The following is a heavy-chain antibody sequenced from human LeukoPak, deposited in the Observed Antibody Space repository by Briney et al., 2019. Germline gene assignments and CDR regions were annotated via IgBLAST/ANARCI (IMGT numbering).Heavy chain of an antibody. CDR2: TYYRSKWYN. CDR1: GDSVSSNSAA. CDR3: ARGGPASIAAAISPLDY. Sequence: SQTLSLTCAISGDSVSSNSAAWNWIRQSPSRGLEWLGRTYYRSKWYNDYAVSVKSRITINPDTSKNQFSPQLNSVTPEDTAVYYCARGGPASIAAAISPLDYWGQGTLVTVSS. J-gene: IGHJ4*02. V-gene: IGHV6-1*01. D-gene: IGHD6-13*01.